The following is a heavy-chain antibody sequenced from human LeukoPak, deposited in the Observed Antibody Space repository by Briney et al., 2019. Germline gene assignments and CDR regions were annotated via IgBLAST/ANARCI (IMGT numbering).Heavy chain of an antibody. J-gene: IGHJ6*02. CDR1: GYTFTSYD. V-gene: IGHV1-8*01. CDR2: MNPNSGNT. Sequence: ASVKVSCKASGYTFTSYDINWVRQATGQGLEWMGWMNPNSGNTGYAQKFQGRVTMNRNTSISTAYMELSSLRSEDTAVYYCARGSRGGGFGELLRYLNYYYGMDVWGQGTTVTVSS. CDR3: ARGSRGGGFGELLRYLNYYYGMDV. D-gene: IGHD3-10*01.